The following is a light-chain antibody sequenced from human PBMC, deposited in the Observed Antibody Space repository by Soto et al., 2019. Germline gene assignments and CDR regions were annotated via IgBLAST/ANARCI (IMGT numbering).Light chain of an antibody. CDR1: QSVSSY. V-gene: IGKV3-20*01. CDR2: DAS. CDR3: QQYGRSPWT. J-gene: IGKJ1*01. Sequence: EIVLAQSPATLSVSAGERATLSCRASQSVSSYLAWYQQKPGQAPRLLIYDASNRATGIPARFSGSGSGTDFTLTISRLEPEDFAVYYCQQYGRSPWTFGQGTKVDIK.